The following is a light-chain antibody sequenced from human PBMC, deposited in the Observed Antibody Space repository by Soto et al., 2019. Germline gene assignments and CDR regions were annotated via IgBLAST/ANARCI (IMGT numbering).Light chain of an antibody. CDR1: QSISSY. J-gene: IGKJ5*01. CDR3: QQSYSTLSIT. V-gene: IGKV1-39*01. CDR2: AAS. Sequence: DIQMTQSPSSLSASVGDRVTITCRASQSISSYLNWYQQKPGKAPKLLIYAASSLQSGVPSRFSGSGSGTDFTLTIRSLQPEDFATYYCQQSYSTLSITCGQGTRREIK.